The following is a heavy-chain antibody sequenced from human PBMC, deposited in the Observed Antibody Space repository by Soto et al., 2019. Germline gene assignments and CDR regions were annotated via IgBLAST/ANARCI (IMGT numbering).Heavy chain of an antibody. J-gene: IGHJ4*01. CDR3: VQTTGWPGFDF. V-gene: IGHV3-53*01. CDR2: IYGGGTT. D-gene: IGHD6-19*01. CDR1: GFTVSSKY. Sequence: EVQLVESGGGLIQPGGSLRLSCAASGFTVSSKYMTWVRQAPGKGLEWVSVIYGGGTTYYADSVKGRFTISRDNSKNTLYLQMNCLRAEDTAVYYCVQTTGWPGFDFWGHGTLVTVSS.